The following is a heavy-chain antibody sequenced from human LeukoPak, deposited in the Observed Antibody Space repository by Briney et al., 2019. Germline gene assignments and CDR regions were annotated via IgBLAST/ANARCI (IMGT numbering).Heavy chain of an antibody. D-gene: IGHD2-15*01. J-gene: IGHJ6*03. V-gene: IGHV1-2*02. Sequence: ASVTVSCKASGYSFTGYYMHWVRQAPGQGFEWMGWINPYSGDTNYAQKFQGRVTITADESTSTAYMELSSLRSEDTAVYYCARGVVARYYYYMDVWGKGTTVTISS. CDR1: GYSFTGYY. CDR3: ARGVVARYYYYMDV. CDR2: INPYSGDT.